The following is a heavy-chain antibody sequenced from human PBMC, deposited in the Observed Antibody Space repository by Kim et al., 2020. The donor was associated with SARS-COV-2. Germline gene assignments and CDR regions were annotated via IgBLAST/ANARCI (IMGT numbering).Heavy chain of an antibody. Sequence: SETLSLTCTVSGYSISSGYYWGWIRQPPGKGLEWIGSIYHSGSTYYNPSLKSRVTISVDTSKNQFSLKLSSVTAADTAVYYCARIRLTNVYGDSREFDYWGQGTLVTVSS. CDR2: IYHSGST. V-gene: IGHV4-38-2*02. J-gene: IGHJ4*02. D-gene: IGHD4-17*01. CDR1: GYSISSGYY. CDR3: ARIRLTNVYGDSREFDY.